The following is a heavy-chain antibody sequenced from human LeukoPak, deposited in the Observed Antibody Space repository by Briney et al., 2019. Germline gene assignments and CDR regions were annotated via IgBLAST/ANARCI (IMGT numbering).Heavy chain of an antibody. CDR2: INAGNGNT. V-gene: IGHV1-3*01. J-gene: IGHJ4*02. D-gene: IGHD5-24*01. CDR1: GYSFSTYT. CDR3: AREIDREDYNRFFDY. Sequence: ASVKVSCKASGYSFSTYTMHWVRQAPGQRLEWMGWINAGNGNTKYSQNFQGRVTITRDTSANTAYMEMSSLRSEDTAVYYCAREIDREDYNRFFDYWGQVTLVSGSS.